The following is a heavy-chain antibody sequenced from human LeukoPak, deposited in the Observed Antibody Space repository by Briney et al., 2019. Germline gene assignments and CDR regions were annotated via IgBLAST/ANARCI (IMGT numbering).Heavy chain of an antibody. CDR3: ARVGLGAVHDAFDI. V-gene: IGHV3-13*04. D-gene: IGHD1-26*01. J-gene: IGHJ3*02. Sequence: GGSLRLPCAASGFTLSNYDMHWVRQTTGKGLEWVSGIGTAGDRYYPASVSGRFTISREIAKSSLYLQMNSLRAEDTAVYFCARVGLGAVHDAFDIWGQETTVTVSS. CDR1: GFTLSNYD. CDR2: IGTAGDR.